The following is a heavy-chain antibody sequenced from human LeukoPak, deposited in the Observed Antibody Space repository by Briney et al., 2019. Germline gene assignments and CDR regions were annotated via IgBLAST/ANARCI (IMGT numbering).Heavy chain of an antibody. D-gene: IGHD2-21*01. V-gene: IGHV3-64*01. Sequence: GRSLRLSCAASGFTFSTYALHWVRQVPGKGLEYVSAISSIGGTTYYTNSVKSRFTISRDNSKNTLYLQMGSLKPQDTAVYFCARVGDNTAFVYWGQGDLVTVS. CDR2: ISSIGGTT. CDR1: GFTFSTYA. J-gene: IGHJ4*02. CDR3: ARVGDNTAFVY.